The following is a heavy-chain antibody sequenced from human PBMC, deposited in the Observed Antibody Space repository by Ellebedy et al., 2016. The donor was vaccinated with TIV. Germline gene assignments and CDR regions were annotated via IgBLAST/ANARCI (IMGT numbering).Heavy chain of an antibody. V-gene: IGHV3-66*04. Sequence: GESLKISCAASGFTVSSNYMSWVRQTPGKGLEWVSVIYNGGTTNYADSVKGRFTISRDNSKNILYLQMNSLRPEDTAVYYCARLADYWGQGTLVTVSS. J-gene: IGHJ4*02. CDR1: GFTVSSNY. CDR2: IYNGGTT. CDR3: ARLADY.